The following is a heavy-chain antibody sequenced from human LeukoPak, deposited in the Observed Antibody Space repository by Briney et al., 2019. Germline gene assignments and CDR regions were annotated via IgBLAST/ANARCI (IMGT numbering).Heavy chain of an antibody. CDR2: INSDGSST. Sequence: GGSLRLSCAASGFTFSSYWMYWVRQAPGKGLVWVSHINSDGSSTNYADSVKGRFTISRDNARNTLYLQMNSLTAGDTAVYYCAKDGTTTVTFDYWGQGTLVTVSS. D-gene: IGHD4-11*01. CDR3: AKDGTTTVTFDY. V-gene: IGHV3-74*01. CDR1: GFTFSSYW. J-gene: IGHJ4*02.